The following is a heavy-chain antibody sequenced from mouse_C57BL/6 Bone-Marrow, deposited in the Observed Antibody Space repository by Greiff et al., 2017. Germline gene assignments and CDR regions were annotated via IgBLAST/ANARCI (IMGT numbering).Heavy chain of an antibody. Sequence: QVQLQQSGPELVKPGASVKISCKASGYAFSSSWMNWVKQRPGKGLEWIGRIYPGDGDTNYNGKFKGKATLTEDKSSSTAYMQLSSLTSEDSAVYLCASRLRFAYWGQGTLVTVSA. CDR1: GYAFSSSW. CDR2: IYPGDGDT. J-gene: IGHJ3*01. CDR3: ASRLRFAY. V-gene: IGHV1-82*01. D-gene: IGHD2-1*01.